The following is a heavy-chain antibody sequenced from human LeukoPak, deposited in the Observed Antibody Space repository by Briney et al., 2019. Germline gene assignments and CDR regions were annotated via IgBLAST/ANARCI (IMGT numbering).Heavy chain of an antibody. J-gene: IGHJ5*02. CDR2: ISDSGGST. Sequence: GGSLRLSCAASEFTFSSYAVSWVRQAPGKGLEWVSSISDSGGSTYYADSVKGRFTISRDNSKNTLFLQMKSLRADDTAVYYCAKDLFTSGWYRFDPWGQGTLVTVSS. CDR3: AKDLFTSGWYRFDP. CDR1: EFTFSSYA. V-gene: IGHV3-23*01. D-gene: IGHD6-19*01.